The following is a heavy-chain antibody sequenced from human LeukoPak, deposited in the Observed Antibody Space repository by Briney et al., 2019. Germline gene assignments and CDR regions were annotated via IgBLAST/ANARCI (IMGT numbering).Heavy chain of an antibody. V-gene: IGHV3-30*18. CDR2: ISYDGTNK. CDR1: GFTFTTYG. CDR3: AKDVIAAAVPWDYGMDV. D-gene: IGHD6-13*01. J-gene: IGHJ6*02. Sequence: GGSLRLSCAASGFTFTTYGMHWVRQAPGKGLEWVAVISYDGTNKYYADSVKGRFTISRDNSKNTLYLQMHGLRAEDTAVYYCAKDVIAAAVPWDYGMDVWGQGTTVTVSS.